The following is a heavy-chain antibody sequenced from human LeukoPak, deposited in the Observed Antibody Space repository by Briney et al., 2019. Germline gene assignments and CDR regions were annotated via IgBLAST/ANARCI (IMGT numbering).Heavy chain of an antibody. CDR2: IIPIFGTA. J-gene: IGHJ4*02. D-gene: IGHD3-22*01. CDR3: ARYSGYYYSHFDY. V-gene: IGHV1-69*06. Sequence: RASVKVSCKASGGTFSSYAISWVRQAPGQGLEWMGGIIPIFGTANYAQKFQGRVTITADKSTSTAYMELSSLRSEDTAVYYCARYSGYYYSHFDYWGQGTLVTVSS. CDR1: GGTFSSYA.